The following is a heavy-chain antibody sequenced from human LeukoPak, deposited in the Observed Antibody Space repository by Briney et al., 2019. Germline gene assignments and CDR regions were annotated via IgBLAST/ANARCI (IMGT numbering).Heavy chain of an antibody. CDR3: ARDPYSSSSWTYNWFDP. V-gene: IGHV1-2*02. Sequence: GASVKVSCKASGYTFTSYGISWVRQAPGQGLEWMGWINPNSGGTNYAQKFQGRVTMTRDTSISTAYMELSRLRSDDTAVYYCARDPYSSSSWTYNWFDPWGQGTLVTVSS. CDR2: INPNSGGT. D-gene: IGHD6-6*01. J-gene: IGHJ5*02. CDR1: GYTFTSYG.